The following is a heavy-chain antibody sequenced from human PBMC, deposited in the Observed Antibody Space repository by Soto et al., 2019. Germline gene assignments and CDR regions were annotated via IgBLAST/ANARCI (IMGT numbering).Heavy chain of an antibody. CDR1: GYTFTSYG. D-gene: IGHD6-6*01. J-gene: IGHJ6*02. V-gene: IGHV1-18*01. CDR3: ASGGRVKAALRYYYGMDV. Sequence: ASVKVSCKASGYTFTSYGISWVRQAPGQGLEWMGLISAYNVNTNYAQKFQGRVTITADESTSTAYMELSSLRSEDTAVYYCASGGRVKAALRYYYGMDVWGQGTTVTVSS. CDR2: ISAYNVNT.